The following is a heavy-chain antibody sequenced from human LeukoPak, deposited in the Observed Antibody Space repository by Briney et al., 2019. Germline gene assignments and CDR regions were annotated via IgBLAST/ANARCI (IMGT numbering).Heavy chain of an antibody. D-gene: IGHD3-22*01. CDR2: TSSSDAST. J-gene: IGHJ4*02. CDR1: GFTFSSYA. CDR3: ARDHSRRYETSGDCQYFDK. V-gene: IGHV3-23*01. Sequence: GGSLRLSCAASGFTFSSYAMSWVRQAPGKGLEWVSATSSSDASTYHAESVRGRFTISRDNSKNTLYLQMNSLRADDTAVYYFARDHSRRYETSGDCQYFDKWGQGTQVTVSS.